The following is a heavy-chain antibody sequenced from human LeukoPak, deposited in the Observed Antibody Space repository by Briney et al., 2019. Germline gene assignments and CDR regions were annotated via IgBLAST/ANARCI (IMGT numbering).Heavy chain of an antibody. J-gene: IGHJ3*02. Sequence: PGGSLRLSCAASGFTFSDHYMSWIRQAPGRGLEWVSHISSSGSTIKYADSVNGRFTISRDNAKNTLYLQMNSLRAEDTAVYYCAREPVVVMTTDAFDIWGQGTMVTVSS. CDR3: AREPVVVMTTDAFDI. D-gene: IGHD3-22*01. CDR1: GFTFSDHY. V-gene: IGHV3-11*04. CDR2: ISSSGSTI.